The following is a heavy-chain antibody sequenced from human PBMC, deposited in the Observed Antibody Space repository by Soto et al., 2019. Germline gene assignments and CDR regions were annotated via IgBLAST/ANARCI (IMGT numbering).Heavy chain of an antibody. CDR3: ARIYDFQAEIEY. Sequence: SETLSLTCTVSGGSISSYYWSWIRQPPGKGLEWIGYIYYNGSTNYNPSLKSRVTISVDTSKNQFSLQLSSVTAADTAVYYCARIYDFQAEIEYRGQGMLVTVSS. J-gene: IGHJ4*02. CDR1: GGSISSYY. D-gene: IGHD3-3*01. CDR2: IYYNGST. V-gene: IGHV4-59*08.